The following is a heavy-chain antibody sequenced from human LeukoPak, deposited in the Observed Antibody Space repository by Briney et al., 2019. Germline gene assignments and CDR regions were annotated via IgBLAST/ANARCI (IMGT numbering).Heavy chain of an antibody. Sequence: SETLSLTCTVSGASITSYYWSWIRHPARKGLEWIGRIYISGSTNYNPSLKSRVTMSVDTSKNQFSLKLSSVTAADTAVYYCARDLEQQLGDFWFDPWGQGTLVTVSS. CDR3: ARDLEQQLGDFWFDP. CDR1: GASITSYY. J-gene: IGHJ5*02. CDR2: IYISGST. D-gene: IGHD6-13*01. V-gene: IGHV4-4*07.